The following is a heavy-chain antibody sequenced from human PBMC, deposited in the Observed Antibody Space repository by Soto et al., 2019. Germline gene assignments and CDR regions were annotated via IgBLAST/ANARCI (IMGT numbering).Heavy chain of an antibody. V-gene: IGHV1-46*01. CDR2: INPSGGST. J-gene: IGHJ4*02. D-gene: IGHD3-10*01. Sequence: ASVKVSCKASGYTFTSYYTHWVRQAPGQGLEWMGIINPSGGSTSYAQKFQGRVTMTRDTSTSTVYMELSSLRSEDTAVYYCARNRNYYGSGSHFDYWGQGTLVTVSS. CDR1: GYTFTSYY. CDR3: ARNRNYYGSGSHFDY.